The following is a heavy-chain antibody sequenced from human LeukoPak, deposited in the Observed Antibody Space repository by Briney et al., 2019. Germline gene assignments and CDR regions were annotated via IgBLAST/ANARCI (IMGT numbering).Heavy chain of an antibody. D-gene: IGHD2-2*01. V-gene: IGHV1-2*02. CDR3: ARANFLYCSSTTCLFDY. J-gene: IGHJ4*02. Sequence: WMGWXXPNSGDTNYAQKFQGRVTMTRDTSISTAHMEMSRLRSDDTAVYYCARANFLYCSSTTCLFDYWGQGTLVTVSS. CDR2: XXPNSGDT.